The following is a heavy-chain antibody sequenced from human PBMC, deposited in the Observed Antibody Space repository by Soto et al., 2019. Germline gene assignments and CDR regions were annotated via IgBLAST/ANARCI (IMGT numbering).Heavy chain of an antibody. CDR1: GFTFSSYS. D-gene: IGHD3-3*01. V-gene: IGHV3-48*04. Sequence: GGSLRLSCAASGFTFSSYSMNWVRQAPGKGLEWVSYISSSSSSIYYADSVKGRFTISRDNTKNSLYLQMNSLRTEDTAVYYCAKDITAQTPYYYGMDVWGQGTTVTVSS. J-gene: IGHJ6*02. CDR3: AKDITAQTPYYYGMDV. CDR2: ISSSSSSI.